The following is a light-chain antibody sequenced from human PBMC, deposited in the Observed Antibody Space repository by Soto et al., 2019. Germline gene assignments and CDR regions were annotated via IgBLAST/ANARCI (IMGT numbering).Light chain of an antibody. J-gene: IGKJ1*01. CDR3: QQYNNYSWT. CDR2: KAS. V-gene: IGKV1-5*03. CDR1: HSISSW. Sequence: DIQMTQSPSTLSASVGDRVTITCRASHSISSWLAWYQQTPGKAPKLLIYKASILESGVPSRFSGSGSGTEFTLTISSLQPDDFATYYCQQYNNYSWTFGQGTQVEIK.